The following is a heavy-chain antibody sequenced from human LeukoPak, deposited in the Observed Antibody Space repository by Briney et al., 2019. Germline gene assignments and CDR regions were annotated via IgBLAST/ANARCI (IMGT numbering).Heavy chain of an antibody. J-gene: IGHJ4*02. CDR2: INPNSGGT. CDR3: ARDAEDYYGSGSGLAV. CDR1: GYTFTGYY. Sequence: ASVTVSCKASGYTFTGYYMHWVRQAPGQGLAWMGWINPNSGGTNYAQKFQGRVTMTRDTSISTAYMELSRLRSDDTAVYYCARDAEDYYGSGSGLAVWGQGTLVTVSS. D-gene: IGHD3-10*01. V-gene: IGHV1-2*02.